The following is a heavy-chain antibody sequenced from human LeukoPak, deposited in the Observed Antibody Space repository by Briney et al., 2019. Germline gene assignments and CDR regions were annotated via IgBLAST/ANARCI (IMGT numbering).Heavy chain of an antibody. Sequence: GGSLRLSCAASGFTFTNYWMSWVRQAPGKGLELVANIKQDRSEKYYVDSVKGRFTISRDSAKKSLYLQMNSLRPEDTAMYYCVKAAGDWYFDLWGRGTLVSVSS. CDR1: GFTFTNYW. V-gene: IGHV3-7*03. CDR2: IKQDRSEK. D-gene: IGHD6-25*01. CDR3: VKAAGDWYFDL. J-gene: IGHJ2*01.